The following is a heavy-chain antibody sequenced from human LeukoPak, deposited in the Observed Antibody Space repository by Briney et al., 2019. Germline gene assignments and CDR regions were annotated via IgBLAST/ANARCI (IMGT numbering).Heavy chain of an antibody. CDR1: GFTFSSYW. CDR2: IKSDGSIT. J-gene: IGHJ6*03. CDR3: ARVDHYYYYMDV. D-gene: IGHD3-9*01. Sequence: HPGGSLRLSCAASGFTFSSYWMHWVRQAPGKGLVWVSRIKSDGSITNYADSVKGRFTISRDNAKNSLYLQMNSLRAEDTAVYYCARVDHYYYYMDVWGKGTTVTISS. V-gene: IGHV3-74*01.